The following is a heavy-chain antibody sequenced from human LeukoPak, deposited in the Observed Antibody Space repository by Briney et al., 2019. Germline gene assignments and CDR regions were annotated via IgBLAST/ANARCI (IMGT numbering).Heavy chain of an antibody. CDR2: IKQDGSKK. J-gene: IGHJ4*02. D-gene: IGHD3-22*01. V-gene: IGHV3-7*01. CDR3: ARSPTMIVVVITTYFDY. Sequence: GGSLRLSCAASGFTFSSYWMSWVRQAPGKGLEWVANIKQDGSKKYYVDSVKGRFTISRDNAKNSLYLQMNSLRAEDTAVYYCARSPTMIVVVITTYFDYWGQRTLVTVSS. CDR1: GFTFSSYW.